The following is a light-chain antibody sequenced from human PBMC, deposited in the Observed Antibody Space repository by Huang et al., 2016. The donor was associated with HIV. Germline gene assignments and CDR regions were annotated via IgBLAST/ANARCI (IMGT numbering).Light chain of an antibody. CDR3: QQYYTTPRDT. Sequence: DIQMTQSPSSLSASVGDRVTITCRASQDIRSSLAWYQQKPGKAPKLLLFAASRLESGGPSRFSGSGSGTDYTLTISSLQPEDFATYYCQQYYTTPRDTFGQGTRL. CDR1: QDIRSS. V-gene: IGKV1-NL1*01. CDR2: AAS. J-gene: IGKJ5*01.